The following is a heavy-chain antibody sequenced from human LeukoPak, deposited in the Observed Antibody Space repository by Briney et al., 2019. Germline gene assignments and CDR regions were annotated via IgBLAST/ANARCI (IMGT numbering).Heavy chain of an antibody. CDR3: ARDDAAGQTESIDY. CDR1: GGTFINYA. CDR2: IIPILGKA. V-gene: IGHV1-69*04. Sequence: ASVTVSFMGSGGTFINYAISWVQPAPGQGRAWMGSIIPILGKANYAHKFQGRVTISADKSTSTAYMELSSLRSEDTAVYYCARDDAAGQTESIDYWGQGTLVTVSS. J-gene: IGHJ4*02. D-gene: IGHD6-13*01.